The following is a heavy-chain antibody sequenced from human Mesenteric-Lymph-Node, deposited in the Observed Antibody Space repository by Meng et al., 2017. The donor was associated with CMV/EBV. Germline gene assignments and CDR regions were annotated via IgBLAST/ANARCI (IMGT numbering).Heavy chain of an antibody. CDR3: ARHSDDFWSGYYRIGFDP. CDR2: INHSGST. Sequence: GSFSDYYWSWIRQPPGKGLEWIGEINHSGSTNYNPSLKSRVTISVDTSKNQFSLKLSSVTAADTAVYYCARHSDDFWSGYYRIGFDPWGQGTLVTVSS. J-gene: IGHJ5*02. V-gene: IGHV4-34*01. CDR1: GSFSDYY. D-gene: IGHD3-3*01.